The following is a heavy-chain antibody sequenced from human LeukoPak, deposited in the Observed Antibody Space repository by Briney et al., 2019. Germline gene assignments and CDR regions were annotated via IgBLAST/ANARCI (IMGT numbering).Heavy chain of an antibody. Sequence: GGSLRLSCAASGFTFSSYGMHWVRQAPGKGLEWVAVIWYDRSYKYYADGVKGRFTIYRDNSKNTLYLQMNSLRAEDTAVYYCARGNDFCSGYPSYFGYWGQGTLVTVSS. D-gene: IGHD3-3*01. CDR2: IWYDRSYK. J-gene: IGHJ4*02. CDR3: ARGNDFCSGYPSYFGY. CDR1: GFTFSSYG. V-gene: IGHV3-33*01.